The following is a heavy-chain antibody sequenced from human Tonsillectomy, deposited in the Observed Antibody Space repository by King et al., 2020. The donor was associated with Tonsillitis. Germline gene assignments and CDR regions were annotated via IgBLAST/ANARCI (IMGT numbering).Heavy chain of an antibody. CDR2: IYSGGTT. D-gene: IGHD2-21*01. CDR1: GFAVNNNY. CDR3: ARDGADCGGDCYAY. J-gene: IGHJ4*02. V-gene: IGHV3-53*01. Sequence: VQLVESGGGLIRPGGSLRLSCAASGFAVNNNYMTWVRQAPGKGLEWVSVIYSGGTTSYAASVKGRFTISTDSSKNTLYLQMNSLRAEDTAVYFCARDGADCGGDCYAYWGRGTLVTVSS.